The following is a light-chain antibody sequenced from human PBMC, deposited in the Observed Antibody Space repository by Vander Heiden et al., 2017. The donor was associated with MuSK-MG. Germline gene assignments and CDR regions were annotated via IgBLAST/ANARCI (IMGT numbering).Light chain of an antibody. CDR1: QTISRY. J-gene: IGKJ1*01. V-gene: IGKV1-39*01. CDR3: QQSYSSRS. CDR2: TTS. Sequence: DIQMTQSPSSLSASVGDRVTITCRASQTISRYLHWYQQRPGKAPKLLIYTTSKLQSGVSKRCSGSCSGTDSTLTSSRLQHEYVAYYYWQQSYSSRSFGQGTKVEIK.